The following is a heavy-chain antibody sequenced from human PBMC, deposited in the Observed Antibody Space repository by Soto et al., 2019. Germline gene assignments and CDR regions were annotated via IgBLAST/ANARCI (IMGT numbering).Heavy chain of an antibody. D-gene: IGHD6-19*01. J-gene: IGHJ4*02. Sequence: QITLKESGPTLVKPTQTLTLTCTFSGFSLSTTRVAVGWIRQPPGKALEGLALIYWDDDKRYSPFLKSRHTITKDTSKNQVVLTMTNMDPVDTATYYCSHIVVAGLGYYFDYWGQGTLVTVSS. CDR3: SHIVVAGLGYYFDY. V-gene: IGHV2-5*02. CDR2: IYWDDDK. CDR1: GFSLSTTRVA.